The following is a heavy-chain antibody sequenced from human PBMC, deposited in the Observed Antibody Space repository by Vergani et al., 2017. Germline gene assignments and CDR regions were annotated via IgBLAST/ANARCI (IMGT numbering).Heavy chain of an antibody. CDR3: AKDGEGYSYGYRHFDH. D-gene: IGHD5-18*01. CDR2: ISGSGGST. CDR1: GFTFSSYA. V-gene: IGHV3-23*01. J-gene: IGHJ4*02. Sequence: EVQLLESGGGLVQPGGSLRLSCAASGFTFSSYAMSWVRQAPGKGLEWVSAISGSGGSTYYADSVKGRFTISRDNSKNTLYLQMNSLRAEDTAVYYCAKDGEGYSYGYRHFDHWGQGTLVTVSS.